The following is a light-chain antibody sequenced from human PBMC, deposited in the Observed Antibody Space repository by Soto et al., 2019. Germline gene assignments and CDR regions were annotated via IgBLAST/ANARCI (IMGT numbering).Light chain of an antibody. Sequence: EIVVTQSPVTLSVSPGERATLSCRASQSVSINLAWYQQKPGQAPRLLIYGASTRATGIPARFSGSGSGTEFTLTISGLQSEDFAVYYCQQYNNWPLTFGGGTKVEIK. V-gene: IGKV3-15*01. CDR3: QQYNNWPLT. CDR1: QSVSIN. J-gene: IGKJ4*01. CDR2: GAS.